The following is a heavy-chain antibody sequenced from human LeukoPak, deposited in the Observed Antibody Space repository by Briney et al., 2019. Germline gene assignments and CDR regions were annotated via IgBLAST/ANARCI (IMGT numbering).Heavy chain of an antibody. D-gene: IGHD5-18*01. Sequence: ASVKVSCKASGGTFSSYAISWVRQAPGQGLEWMGRIIPILGIANYAQKFQGRVTMTRDTSTSTVYMELSSLRSEDTAVYYCARDHDTAMVMALDYWGQGTLVTVSS. V-gene: IGHV1-69*04. CDR3: ARDHDTAMVMALDY. J-gene: IGHJ4*02. CDR1: GGTFSSYA. CDR2: IIPILGIA.